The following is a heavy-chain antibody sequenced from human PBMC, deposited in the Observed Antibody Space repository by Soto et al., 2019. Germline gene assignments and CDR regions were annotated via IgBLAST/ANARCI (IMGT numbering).Heavy chain of an antibody. Sequence: PGGSLRLSGAASGFTVSSNYMSWVRQAPGKGLEWVSVIYSGGSTYYADSVKGRFTISTDNAKKSMYLQMNSLRAEDTAVYYCAGPILLWFGESADDAFDIWGQGTMVTVSS. V-gene: IGHV3-53*01. J-gene: IGHJ3*02. CDR2: IYSGGST. CDR3: AGPILLWFGESADDAFDI. CDR1: GFTVSSNY. D-gene: IGHD3-10*01.